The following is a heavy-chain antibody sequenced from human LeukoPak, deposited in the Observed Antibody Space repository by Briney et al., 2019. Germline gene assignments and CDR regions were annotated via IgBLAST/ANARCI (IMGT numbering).Heavy chain of an antibody. J-gene: IGHJ4*02. V-gene: IGHV3-30*04. CDR3: ARDQRSYYGSGSYYRLGY. CDR2: ISYDGSNK. Sequence: GGSLRLSCAASGFTFSSYAMHWVRQAPGKGLEWVAVISYDGSNKYYADTVKGQFTIPRDNSKNTLYLQMNRLRAEDTAVYYCARDQRSYYGSGSYYRLGYWGQGTRVTVSS. CDR1: GFTFSSYA. D-gene: IGHD3-10*01.